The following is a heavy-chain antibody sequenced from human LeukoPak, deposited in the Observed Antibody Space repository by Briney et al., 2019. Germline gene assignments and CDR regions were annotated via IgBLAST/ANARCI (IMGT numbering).Heavy chain of an antibody. CDR1: GYTFTSYS. Sequence: ASVKVSCKASGYTFTSYSISWVRQAPGQGLEWMGWISAYNGNTNYAQKLQGRVTMTTDTSTSTAYMELRSLRSDDTAVYYCAREGGFGELYNWFDPWGQGTLVTVSS. V-gene: IGHV1-18*04. J-gene: IGHJ5*02. D-gene: IGHD3-10*01. CDR2: ISAYNGNT. CDR3: AREGGFGELYNWFDP.